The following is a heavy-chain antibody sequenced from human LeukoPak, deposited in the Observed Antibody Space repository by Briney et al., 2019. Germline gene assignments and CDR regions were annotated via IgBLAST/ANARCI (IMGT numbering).Heavy chain of an antibody. CDR2: IYYSGST. CDR1: GGSISGGGYY. V-gene: IGHV4-31*03. CDR3: ARDGGVAPRTFDY. Sequence: SETLSLTCTVSGGSISGGGYYWSWIRQHPGKGLEWIGYIYYSGSTYYNPSLKSRVTISVDTSKNQFSLKLSSVTAADTAVYYCARDGGVAPRTFDYWGQGTLVTVSS. J-gene: IGHJ4*02. D-gene: IGHD3-3*01.